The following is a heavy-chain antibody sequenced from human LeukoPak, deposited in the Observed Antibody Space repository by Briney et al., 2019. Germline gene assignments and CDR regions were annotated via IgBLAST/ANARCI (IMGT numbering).Heavy chain of an antibody. D-gene: IGHD2-15*01. J-gene: IGHJ4*02. Sequence: SETLSLTCTVSGGSISDYYWSWIRQPPGKGLEWIGYIYYSGSTNYNPSLKSRVTISLGTSKNQFSLKLSSVTAADTAVYYCARGIVVVTASYFDYWDQGTLVTVSS. V-gene: IGHV4-59*01. CDR1: GGSISDYY. CDR2: IYYSGST. CDR3: ARGIVVVTASYFDY.